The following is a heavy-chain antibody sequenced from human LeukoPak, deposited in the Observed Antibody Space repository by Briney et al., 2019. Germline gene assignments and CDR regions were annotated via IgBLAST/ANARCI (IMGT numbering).Heavy chain of an antibody. Sequence: GESLRLSCAASGFTFSSYMMTWVRQAPGKGLEWVANIKPDGGEKFYVDSVRGRFTISRDNAKNSLYLQMNSLRAEDTAVYYCARDWLGYSGSYFWFDPWGQGTLATVSS. D-gene: IGHD1-26*01. CDR3: ARDWLGYSGSYFWFDP. V-gene: IGHV3-7*01. CDR2: IKPDGGEK. CDR1: GFTFSSYM. J-gene: IGHJ5*02.